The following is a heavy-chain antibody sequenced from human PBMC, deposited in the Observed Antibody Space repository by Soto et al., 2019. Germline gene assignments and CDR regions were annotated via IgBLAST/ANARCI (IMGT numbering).Heavy chain of an antibody. Sequence: PERCLRLSWTPCRCTLSDLSMTCIRQALGKGLEWVSKLSGSGSIVYYADSVKGRFPVPRDNTKNSLYLQMNSLRAEAPAVYYCASDPYYYASGLWGQGTLVTVSS. V-gene: IGHV3-11*01. J-gene: IGHJ4*02. CDR1: RCTLSDLS. D-gene: IGHD3-10*01. CDR3: ASDPYYYASGL. CDR2: LSGSGSIV.